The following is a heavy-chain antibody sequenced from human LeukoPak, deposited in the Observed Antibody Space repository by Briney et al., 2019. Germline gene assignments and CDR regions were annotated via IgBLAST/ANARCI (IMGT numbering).Heavy chain of an antibody. V-gene: IGHV4-34*01. CDR3: ARGEYYDSSGYYHYFDY. J-gene: IGHJ4*02. CDR2: INHSGST. Sequence: PSETLSLTCTVSDDSITMYYWSWIRQPPGKGLEWIGEINHSGSTNYNPSLKSRVTISVDTSKNQFSLKLSSVTAADTAVYYCARGEYYDSSGYYHYFDYWGQGTLVTVSS. D-gene: IGHD3-22*01. CDR1: DDSITMYY.